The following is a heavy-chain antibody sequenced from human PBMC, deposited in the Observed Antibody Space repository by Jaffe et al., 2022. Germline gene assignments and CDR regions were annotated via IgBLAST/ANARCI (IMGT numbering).Heavy chain of an antibody. CDR1: GFTFDDYT. CDR3: AKDINYYGSGSYTAGADY. D-gene: IGHD3-10*01. V-gene: IGHV3-43*01. Sequence: EVQLVESGGVVVQPGGSLRLSCAASGFTFDDYTMHWVRQAPGKGLEWVSLISWDGGSTYYADSVKGRFTISRDNSKNSLYLQMNSLRTEDTALYYCAKDINYYGSGSYTAGADYWGQGTLVTVSS. CDR2: ISWDGGST. J-gene: IGHJ4*02.